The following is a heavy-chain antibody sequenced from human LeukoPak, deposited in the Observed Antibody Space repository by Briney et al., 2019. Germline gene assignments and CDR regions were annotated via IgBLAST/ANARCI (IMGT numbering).Heavy chain of an antibody. V-gene: IGHV4-4*07. CDR3: ARDNPAGP. J-gene: IGHJ5*02. CDR1: GGFISGYS. D-gene: IGHD3-10*01. Sequence: SETLSLTCTVSGGFISGYSWSWIRQSAGKGLEWIGRVYTSGNTNYNPSFKSRVTMSIDTSKKQFSLKLRSVTAADTAVYYCARDNPAGPWGQGTLVTVSS. CDR2: VYTSGNT.